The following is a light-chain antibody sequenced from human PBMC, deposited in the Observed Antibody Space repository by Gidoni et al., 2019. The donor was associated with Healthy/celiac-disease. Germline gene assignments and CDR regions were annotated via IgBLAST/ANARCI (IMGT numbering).Light chain of an antibody. CDR2: AAS. CDR1: GISSW. Sequence: DIQMTLSIFRVCICRRQSHHHLSGESGISSWLAWYQQKPGKAPKLLIYAASSLQSGVPSRFSGSGSGTDFTLTISSLQPEDFATYYCQQANSFPYTFXQXTKLEIK. J-gene: IGKJ2*01. CDR3: QQANSFPYT. V-gene: IGKV1-12*01.